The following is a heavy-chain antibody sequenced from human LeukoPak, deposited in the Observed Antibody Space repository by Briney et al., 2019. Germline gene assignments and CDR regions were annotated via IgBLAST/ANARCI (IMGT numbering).Heavy chain of an antibody. CDR2: IYTSGST. CDR3: ARDPYGSGNDAFDI. D-gene: IGHD3-10*01. Sequence: SVTLSLTCTVSGGSISSGSYYWGWIRQPAGKGLEWIGRIYTSGSTNYNPSLKSRVTISVDTSKNQFSLKLSSVTAADTAVYYCARDPYGSGNDAFDIWGQGTMVTVSS. CDR1: GGSISSGSYY. V-gene: IGHV4-61*02. J-gene: IGHJ3*02.